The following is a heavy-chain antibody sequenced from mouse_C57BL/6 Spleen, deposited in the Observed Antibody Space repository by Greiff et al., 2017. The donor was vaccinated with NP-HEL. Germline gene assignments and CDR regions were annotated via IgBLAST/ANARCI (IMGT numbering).Heavy chain of an antibody. Sequence: EVKLMESGGDLVKPGGSLKLSCAASGFTFSSYGMSWVRQTPDKRLEWVATISSGGSYTYYPDSVKGRFTISRDNAKNTLYLQMSSLKSEDTAMYYCARHEGAMVTTYYYAMDYWGQGTSVTVSS. CDR1: GFTFSSYG. CDR2: ISSGGSYT. CDR3: ARHEGAMVTTYYYAMDY. J-gene: IGHJ4*01. V-gene: IGHV5-6*01. D-gene: IGHD2-2*01.